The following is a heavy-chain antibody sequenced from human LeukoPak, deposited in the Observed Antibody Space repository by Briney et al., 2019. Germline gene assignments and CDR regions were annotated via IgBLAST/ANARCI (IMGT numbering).Heavy chain of an antibody. J-gene: IGHJ4*02. Sequence: GGSLRLSCAASGFTFSNYGMYWVRQAPGKGLEWVTFIPFDGSNKYYADSVKGRFTISRDNSKNTLYLQMNSLRAEDTAVYYCARDSLDFWSGYYFDYWGQGTLVTVSS. D-gene: IGHD3-3*01. CDR1: GFTFSNYG. CDR2: IPFDGSNK. V-gene: IGHV3-30*02. CDR3: ARDSLDFWSGYYFDY.